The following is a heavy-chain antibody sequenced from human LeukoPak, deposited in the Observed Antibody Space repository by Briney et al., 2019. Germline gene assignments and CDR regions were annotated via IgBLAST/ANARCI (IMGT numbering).Heavy chain of an antibody. V-gene: IGHV3-53*01. D-gene: IGHD6-19*01. J-gene: IGHJ4*02. CDR2: IYSGGGT. CDR1: KFTVSNYY. Sequence: GGSLRLSCAASKFTVSNYYMSWVRQAPGKGLEWVSVIYSGGGTYYADSVKGRFTISRDNSKNTLYLQMNSLRAEDTAVYFCARGYSSGWYSDYWGQGTLVTVSS. CDR3: ARGYSSGWYSDY.